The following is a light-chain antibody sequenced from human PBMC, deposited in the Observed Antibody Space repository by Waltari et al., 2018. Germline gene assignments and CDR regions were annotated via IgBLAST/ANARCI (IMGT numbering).Light chain of an antibody. J-gene: IGLJ3*02. CDR2: DIY. CDR3: CSYTGRKTWV. CDR1: SSDIGDYEY. Sequence: QSALTQPRSVSGSPGQSVTMSCTGTSSDIGDYEYVSWYQQHPGKAPKLIIHDIYRRPSGVPDRFSASKSGNTASLTISGLQADDEADYYGCSYTGRKTWVFGGGTKVTVL. V-gene: IGLV2-11*01.